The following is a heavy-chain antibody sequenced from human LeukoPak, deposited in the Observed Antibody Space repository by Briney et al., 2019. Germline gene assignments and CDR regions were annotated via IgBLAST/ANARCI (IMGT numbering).Heavy chain of an antibody. CDR2: INHSGST. CDR3: ASTSRYYDYVWGSYRSKNFDY. D-gene: IGHD3-16*02. Sequence: SETLSLTCAVYGGSFSGYYWSWIRQPPGKGLEWIGEINHSGSTNYNPSLKSRVTILVDTSKNQFSLKLSSVTAADTAVYYCASTSRYYDYVWGSYRSKNFDYWGQGTLVTVSS. J-gene: IGHJ4*02. V-gene: IGHV4-34*01. CDR1: GGSFSGYY.